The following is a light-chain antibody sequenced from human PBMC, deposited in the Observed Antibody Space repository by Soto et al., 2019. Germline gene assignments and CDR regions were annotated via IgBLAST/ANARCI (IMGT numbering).Light chain of an antibody. CDR1: QSVGRR. V-gene: IGKV1-5*03. Sequence: DIQMTQSPSTLSAPVGDRVTITCRASQSVGRRLAWYQHKPGQAPKIVMYEASNLQTGVPSRFSGSGSGTEFTLTISSLQPDDLATYYCQQYYIYSFTFGGGTKVEIK. J-gene: IGKJ4*01. CDR3: QQYYIYSFT. CDR2: EAS.